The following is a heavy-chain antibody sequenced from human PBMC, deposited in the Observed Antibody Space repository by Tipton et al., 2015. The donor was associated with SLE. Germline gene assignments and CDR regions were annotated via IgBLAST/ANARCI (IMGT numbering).Heavy chain of an antibody. J-gene: IGHJ4*02. D-gene: IGHD6-19*01. Sequence: SLRLSCAASGLSSYGIHWVRQAPGKGLEWVSYIPSDGSNTYYADLVKGRFTISRANSKNTVYLQMNSLRAEDTAVYYCARLAVAGIDYWGQGTLVTVSS. CDR3: ARLAVAGIDY. V-gene: IGHV3-30*02. CDR2: IPSDGSNT. CDR1: GLSSYG.